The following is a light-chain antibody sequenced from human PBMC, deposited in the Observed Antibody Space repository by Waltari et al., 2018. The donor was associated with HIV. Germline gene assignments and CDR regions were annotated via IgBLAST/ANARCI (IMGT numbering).Light chain of an antibody. CDR3: QRYGSSPYT. V-gene: IGKV3-20*01. J-gene: IGKJ2*01. Sequence: EIVLTQSPGTLSLSPGERATLSCRASQSVSSSYLAWYQQKPGQAPRLLIDGASSRATGIPDRFSGSGSGTDFTLTINRLESEDFAVYYCQRYGSSPYTFGQGTKLEIK. CDR1: QSVSSSY. CDR2: GAS.